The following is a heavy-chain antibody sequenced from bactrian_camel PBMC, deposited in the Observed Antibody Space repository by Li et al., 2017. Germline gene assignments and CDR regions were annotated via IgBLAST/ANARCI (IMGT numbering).Heavy chain of an antibody. V-gene: IGHV3S1*01. D-gene: IGHD4*01. Sequence: HVQLVESGGGSVQAGGSLKLSCTVSTTYTYKNYCMGWFRQAPGKEREGVAAIYTGSDITYYADSVKGRFTISRDNAKNTLYLQMNSLKPEDTAMYYCAARRIGVCSTLARNADSGYWGQGTQVTVS. CDR3: AARRIGVCSTLARNADSGY. CDR1: TTYTYKNYC. J-gene: IGHJ6*01. CDR2: IYTGSDIT.